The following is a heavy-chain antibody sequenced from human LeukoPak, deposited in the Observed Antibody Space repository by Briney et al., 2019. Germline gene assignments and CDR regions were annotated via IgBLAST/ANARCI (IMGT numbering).Heavy chain of an antibody. Sequence: GGSLRLSCAASGFTFNDYGMSWVRQAPGKGLEWVAFIHYDGGNNYYADSVKGRFTISRDNSKNTLYLQMNTLRDDDTAVYYCAKDHGSSDWYYFDYWGQGTLVTVS. J-gene: IGHJ4*02. CDR2: IHYDGGNN. CDR1: GFTFNDYG. D-gene: IGHD6-13*01. CDR3: AKDHGSSDWYYFDY. V-gene: IGHV3-30*02.